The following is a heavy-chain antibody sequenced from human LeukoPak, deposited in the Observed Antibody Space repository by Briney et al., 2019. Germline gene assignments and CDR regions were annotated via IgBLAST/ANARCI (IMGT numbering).Heavy chain of an antibody. CDR1: GFTFSSYA. Sequence: PGGSLRLSCAASGFTFSSYAMSWVRQAPGKGLEWVSGISGSGGSTYYADSVKGRFTISRDTSKNTLYLQMSSLRAEDTAVYYCAKDGSGEGQFDYWGQGTLVTVSS. CDR2: ISGSGGST. J-gene: IGHJ4*02. CDR3: AKDGSGEGQFDY. D-gene: IGHD2-15*01. V-gene: IGHV3-23*01.